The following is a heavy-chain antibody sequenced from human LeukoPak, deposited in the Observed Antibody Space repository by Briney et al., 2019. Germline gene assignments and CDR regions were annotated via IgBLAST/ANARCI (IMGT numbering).Heavy chain of an antibody. V-gene: IGHV3-30*04. D-gene: IGHD4-23*01. CDR3: ARDGHYRGNSGSYY. CDR1: GVTFSSYA. Sequence: GGSLRLSCAASGVTFSSYAMHWGRQAPGKGVEWVAVISYDGSNKYYADSVKGGFTISRDNSKKTLYMQMNRVRDEETAVYYCARDGHYRGNSGSYYWGQATLVTVSS. CDR2: ISYDGSNK. J-gene: IGHJ4*02.